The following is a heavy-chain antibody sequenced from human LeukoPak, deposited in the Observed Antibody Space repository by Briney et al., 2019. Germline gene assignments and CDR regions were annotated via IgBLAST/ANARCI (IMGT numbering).Heavy chain of an antibody. J-gene: IGHJ3*02. CDR2: ISAYNGNT. CDR3: ARDLYDSSGYQHAFDI. CDR1: GYTFTSYG. Sequence: ASVKVSCKASGYTFTSYGISWVRQAPGQGLEWMGWISAYNGNTNYAQKLQGRVTMTTDTSTSTAYMELRSLRSDDTAVYYCARDLYDSSGYQHAFDIWGQGTMVTVSS. D-gene: IGHD3-22*01. V-gene: IGHV1-18*01.